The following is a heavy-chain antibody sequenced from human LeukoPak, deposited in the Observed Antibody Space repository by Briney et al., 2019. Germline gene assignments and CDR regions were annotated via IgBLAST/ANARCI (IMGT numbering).Heavy chain of an antibody. J-gene: IGHJ4*02. CDR3: AKDRWKFGRELRDTAFDY. CDR2: ISRDGGST. D-gene: IGHD1-26*01. CDR1: GFTFDDYN. Sequence: TGGSLRLSCAASGFTFDDYNMHWVRQAPGKGLEWVSLISRDGGSTYYADSVKGRFTISRDNSKNSLYLQMNSLRTEDTALYYCAKDRWKFGRELRDTAFDYWGQGTLVTVSS. V-gene: IGHV3-43*01.